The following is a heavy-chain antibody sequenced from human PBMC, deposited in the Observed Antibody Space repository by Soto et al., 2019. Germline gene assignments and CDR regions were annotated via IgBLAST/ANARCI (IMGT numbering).Heavy chain of an antibody. CDR1: GFTFSDYY. V-gene: IGHV3-11*06. D-gene: IGHD2-2*01. Sequence: GGSLRLSCAASGFTFSDYYMSWIRQAPGKGLEWVSYISSSSSSYTNYADSVKGRFTISRDNAKNSLYLQMNSLRAEDTAVYYCARSLVVPASHFDYWGQGTLVTVSS. J-gene: IGHJ4*02. CDR3: ARSLVVPASHFDY. CDR2: ISSSSSSYT.